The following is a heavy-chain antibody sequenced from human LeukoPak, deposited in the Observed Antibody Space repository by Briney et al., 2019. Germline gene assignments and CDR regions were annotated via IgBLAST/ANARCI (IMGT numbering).Heavy chain of an antibody. J-gene: IGHJ4*02. CDR2: ISGSGGST. D-gene: IGHD6-19*01. Sequence: GGSLRLSCAASGFTFSSCAMIGVRQAPGKGLEWVSGISGSGGSTYYADSVKGRFTISRDNSKNTLYLQMNSLRAEDTAVYYCAKGSYSSGWYESDYWGQGTLVTVSS. CDR3: AKGSYSSGWYESDY. V-gene: IGHV3-23*01. CDR1: GFTFSSCA.